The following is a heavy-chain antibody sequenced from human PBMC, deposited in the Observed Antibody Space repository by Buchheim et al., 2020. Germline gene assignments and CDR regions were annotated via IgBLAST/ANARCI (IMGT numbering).Heavy chain of an antibody. CDR1: GFTFSSYW. CDR2: IYHSGST. J-gene: IGHJ4*02. CDR3: ARCRGYNWNCYYFDY. D-gene: IGHD1-7*01. V-gene: IGHV4-4*02. Sequence: VQLVESGGGLVQPGGSLRLSCAASGFTFSSYWMSWVRQPPGKGLEWIGEIYHSGSTNYNPSLKSRVTISVDKSKNQFSLKLSSVTAADTAVYYCARCRGYNWNCYYFDYWGQGTL.